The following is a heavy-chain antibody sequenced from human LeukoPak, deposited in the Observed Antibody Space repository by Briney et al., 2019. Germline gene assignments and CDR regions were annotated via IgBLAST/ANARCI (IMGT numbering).Heavy chain of an antibody. Sequence: SETLSLTCTVSGGSISSYYWSWIRQPPGKGLEWIGYIYYSGSTNYNPSLKSRVTISVDTSKNQFSLKLTSVTAADTAVYYCARADGYYYGMDVWGQGTTVTVSS. CDR2: IYYSGST. CDR1: GGSISSYY. J-gene: IGHJ6*02. CDR3: ARADGYYYGMDV. D-gene: IGHD5-24*01. V-gene: IGHV4-59*01.